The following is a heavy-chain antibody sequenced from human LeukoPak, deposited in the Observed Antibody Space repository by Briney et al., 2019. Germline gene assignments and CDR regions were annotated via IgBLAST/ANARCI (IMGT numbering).Heavy chain of an antibody. CDR1: GGSISSSNW. CDR2: IYHSGST. D-gene: IGHD3-22*01. J-gene: IGHJ3*02. CDR3: ARDRRTNYYDSSGHARAFDI. V-gene: IGHV4-4*02. Sequence: SETLSLTCAVPGGSISSSNWWSWARQPPGKGLEWIGEIYHSGSTNYNPSLKSRVTISVDKSKNQFSLKLSSVTAADTAVYYCARDRRTNYYDSSGHARAFDIWGQGTMVTVSS.